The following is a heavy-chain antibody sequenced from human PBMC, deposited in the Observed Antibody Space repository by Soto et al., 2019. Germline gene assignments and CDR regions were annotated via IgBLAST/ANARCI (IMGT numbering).Heavy chain of an antibody. CDR1: GGSFSGYY. Sequence: SETLSLTCAVYGGSFSGYYWSWIRQPPGKGLEWIGEINHSGSTNYNPSLKSRVTISVDTSKNQFSLKLSSVTAADTAVYYCARRARIAVAGAYLAYWGQGTLVTVPQ. D-gene: IGHD6-19*01. V-gene: IGHV4-34*01. CDR3: ARRARIAVAGAYLAY. CDR2: INHSGST. J-gene: IGHJ4*02.